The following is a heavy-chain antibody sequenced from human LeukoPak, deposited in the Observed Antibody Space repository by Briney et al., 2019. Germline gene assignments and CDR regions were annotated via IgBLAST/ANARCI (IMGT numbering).Heavy chain of an antibody. V-gene: IGHV1-8*01. CDR1: GYTFTSYD. CDR3: ARDLERPRNDAFDI. D-gene: IGHD1-1*01. Sequence: ASAKVSCKASGYTFTSYDINWVRQATGQGLEWMGWMNPNSGNTGYAQKFQGRVTMTRNTSISTAYMELSSLRSEDTAVYYCARDLERPRNDAFDIWGQGTMVTVSS. J-gene: IGHJ3*02. CDR2: MNPNSGNT.